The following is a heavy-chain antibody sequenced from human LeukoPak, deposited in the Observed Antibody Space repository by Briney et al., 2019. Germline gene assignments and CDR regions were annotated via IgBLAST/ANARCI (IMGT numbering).Heavy chain of an antibody. V-gene: IGHV1-69*05. J-gene: IGHJ3*02. CDR2: IIPIFGTA. D-gene: IGHD1-26*01. CDR3: ASRVGATWARDAFDI. CDR1: GGTFSSYA. Sequence: SVKVSCKASGGTFSSYAISWVRQAPGQGLEWMGGIIPIFGTANYAQKFQGRVTITTDESTSTAYMELSSLRSEDTAVYYCASRVGATWARDAFDIWGQGTMVTVSS.